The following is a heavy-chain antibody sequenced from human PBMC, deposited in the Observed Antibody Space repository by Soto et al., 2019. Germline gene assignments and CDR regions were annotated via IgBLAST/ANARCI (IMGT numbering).Heavy chain of an antibody. J-gene: IGHJ6*03. D-gene: IGHD2-2*01. V-gene: IGHV4-39*01. CDR3: APYQLPGGYYYYMDV. CDR1: GGYISSSSYY. Sequence: PSETLSLTCTVSGGYISSSSYYWGWIRQPPGKGLEWIGSIYYSGSTYYNPSLKSRVTISVDTSKNQFSLKLSSVTAADTAVYYCAPYQLPGGYYYYMDVWGKGTTVTVS. CDR2: IYYSGST.